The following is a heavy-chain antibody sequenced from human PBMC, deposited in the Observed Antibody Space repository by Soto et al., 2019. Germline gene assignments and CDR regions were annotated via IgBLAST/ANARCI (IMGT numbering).Heavy chain of an antibody. CDR3: ARWDYGSGSYSGYFDY. J-gene: IGHJ4*02. D-gene: IGHD3-10*01. V-gene: IGHV3-53*01. CDR2: IYSGGST. Sequence: PGGSLRLSCAASGFTVSSNYMSWVRQAPGKGLEWVSVIYSGGSTYYADSVKGRFTISRDNSKNTLYLQMNSLRAEDTAVYYCARWDYGSGSYSGYFDYWGQGTLVTVSS. CDR1: GFTVSSNY.